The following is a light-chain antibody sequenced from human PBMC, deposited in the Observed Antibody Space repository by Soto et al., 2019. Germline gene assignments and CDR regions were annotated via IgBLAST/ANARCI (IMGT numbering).Light chain of an antibody. V-gene: IGLV2-8*01. CDR2: EVS. Sequence: QSVLTQPPSASGSPGQSVTISCTGTSSDVGGYNYVSWYQQHPGKAHKLMIYEVSKRPSGVPDRFSGSKSGNTASLTVSGLQAEDEADYYCCSYAGSNNVVFGGGTKLTVL. J-gene: IGLJ2*01. CDR1: SSDVGGYNY. CDR3: CSYAGSNNVV.